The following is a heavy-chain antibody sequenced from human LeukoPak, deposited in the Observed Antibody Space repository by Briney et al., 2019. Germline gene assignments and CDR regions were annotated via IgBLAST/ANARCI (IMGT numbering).Heavy chain of an antibody. CDR3: ATLGSNYGMDV. CDR1: GFTSSSYS. Sequence: PGGSLRLSCAASGFTSSSYSMNWVRQAPGKGLEWVSSISSSSSYIYYADSVKGRFTISRDNAKNSLHLQMNSLRAEDTAVYYCATLGSNYGMDVWGKGTTVTVSS. D-gene: IGHD7-27*01. V-gene: IGHV3-21*01. CDR2: ISSSSSYI. J-gene: IGHJ6*04.